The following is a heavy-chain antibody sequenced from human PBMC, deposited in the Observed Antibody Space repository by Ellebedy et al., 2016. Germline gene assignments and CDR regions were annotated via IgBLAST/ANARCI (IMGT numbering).Heavy chain of an antibody. CDR3: GRGYRAVAACFDY. V-gene: IGHV4-38-2*01. CDR2: IYHSGST. CDR1: LYSISSGYY. Sequence: SETLSLTCAVSLYSISSGYYWGWIQPPPGKGLEWIGNIYHSGSTYYNPSLKSRVTISVDTSKNQFSLKLTSVTAADTAVYFCGRGYRAVAACFDYWGQGTLVTASS. D-gene: IGHD6-19*01. J-gene: IGHJ4*02.